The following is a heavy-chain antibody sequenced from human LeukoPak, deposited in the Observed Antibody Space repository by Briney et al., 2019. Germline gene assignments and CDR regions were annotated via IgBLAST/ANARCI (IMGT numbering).Heavy chain of an antibody. Sequence: GGSLRLSCAASGFTFSSYWISWVRQAPGKGLEWLANIKQDGSEKYYVDSVKGRFTISRDNAKNSLYLQMNSLRAEDTAVYYCARIYSSSSGYFDYWGQGTLVTVSS. CDR2: IKQDGSEK. V-gene: IGHV3-7*01. CDR3: ARIYSSSSGYFDY. J-gene: IGHJ4*02. D-gene: IGHD6-6*01. CDR1: GFTFSSYW.